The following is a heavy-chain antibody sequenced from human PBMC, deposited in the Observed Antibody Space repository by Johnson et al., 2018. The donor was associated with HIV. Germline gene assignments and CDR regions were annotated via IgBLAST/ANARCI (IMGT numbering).Heavy chain of an antibody. D-gene: IGHD6-13*01. CDR3: ARGGYLDAFDI. J-gene: IGHJ3*02. CDR1: GFTFSSYG. V-gene: IGHV3-23*04. CDR2: ISGSGGGA. Sequence: EKLVESGGGLVQPGGSLRLSCAASGFTFSSYGMHWVRQAPGKGLEWVSSISGSGGGAYYADSVKGRFTISRDNSKNTLYLQMNSLRSEDTAVYYCARGGYLDAFDIWGQGTMVTVSS.